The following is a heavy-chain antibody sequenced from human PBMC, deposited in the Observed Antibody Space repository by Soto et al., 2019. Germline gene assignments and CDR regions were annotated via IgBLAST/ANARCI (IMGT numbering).Heavy chain of an antibody. Sequence: GGSLRLSCAASGFTLSSYAMSWVRQAPGKGLEWVSAISGSGGSTYYADSVKGRFTISRDNSKNTLYLQMNSLRAEDTAVYYCAKDPLDYSNTPFYFDYWGQGTLVTVSS. J-gene: IGHJ4*02. CDR3: AKDPLDYSNTPFYFDY. CDR1: GFTLSSYA. CDR2: ISGSGGST. V-gene: IGHV3-23*01. D-gene: IGHD4-4*01.